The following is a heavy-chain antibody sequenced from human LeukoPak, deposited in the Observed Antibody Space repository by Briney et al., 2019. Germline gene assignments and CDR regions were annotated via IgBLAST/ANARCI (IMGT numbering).Heavy chain of an antibody. CDR2: MYYGGST. CDR3: ARLGWQWLVCAFDI. J-gene: IGHJ3*02. CDR1: GYSISSSYY. V-gene: IGHV4-39*01. D-gene: IGHD6-19*01. Sequence: SETLSLTCTVSGYSISSSYYWVWIRQPPGKGLEWIGSMYYGGSTYYNPSLESRVTISIDTSKNQFSLKLSSVTAADTAVYYCARLGWQWLVCAFDIWGQGTMVTVSS.